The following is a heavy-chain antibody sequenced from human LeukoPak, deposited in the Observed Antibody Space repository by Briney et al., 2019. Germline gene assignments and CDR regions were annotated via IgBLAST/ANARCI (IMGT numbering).Heavy chain of an antibody. CDR1: GDTVSNKRSA. Sequence: SQTLSLTCAISGDTVSNKRSAWNWIRQSPSRGLEWLGRTYYRSKWYNDYAVSVKSRITINPDTSKNQFSLQLNSVTPDDTAFYYCVRDTGYDFDYWGQGTLVTVSS. V-gene: IGHV6-1*01. CDR3: VRDTGYDFDY. CDR2: TYYRSKWYN. D-gene: IGHD5-12*01. J-gene: IGHJ4*02.